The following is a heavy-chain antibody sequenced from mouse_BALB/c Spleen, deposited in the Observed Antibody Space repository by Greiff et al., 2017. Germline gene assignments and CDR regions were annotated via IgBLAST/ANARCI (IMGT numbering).Heavy chain of an antibody. J-gene: IGHJ4*01. Sequence: DVMLVESGGGLVQPGGSLKLSCAASGFTFSSYTMSWVRQTPEKRLEWVAYISNGGGSTYYPDTVKGRFTISRDNAKNTLYLQMSSLKSEDTAMYYCARRGDEAMDYWGQGTSVTVSS. CDR3: ARRGDEAMDY. CDR2: ISNGGGST. V-gene: IGHV5-12-2*01. D-gene: IGHD3-3*01. CDR1: GFTFSSYT.